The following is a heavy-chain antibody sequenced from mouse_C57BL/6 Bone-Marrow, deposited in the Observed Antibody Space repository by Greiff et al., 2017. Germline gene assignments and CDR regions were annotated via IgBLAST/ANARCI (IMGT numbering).Heavy chain of an antibody. CDR2: IDPENGDT. V-gene: IGHV14-4*01. J-gene: IGHJ1*03. CDR3: TTYYGSSYDGYFEV. Sequence: VQLQQSGAELVRPGASVKLSCTASGFNIKDDYMHWVKQRPEQGLEWIGWIDPENGDTEYASKFQGKATITADTSSNTAYLQLSSLTSEDTAVYYCTTYYGSSYDGYFEVWGTGTTVTVSS. CDR1: GFNIKDDY. D-gene: IGHD1-1*01.